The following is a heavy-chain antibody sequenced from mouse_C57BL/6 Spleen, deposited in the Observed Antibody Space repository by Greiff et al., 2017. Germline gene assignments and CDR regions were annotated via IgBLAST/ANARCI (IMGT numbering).Heavy chain of an antibody. D-gene: IGHD2-3*01. Sequence: VLVVASGPELVKPGASVKISCTASGYAFSSSWMNWVKQRPGKGLEWIGRIYPGDGDTNYTGKFTGQATLTADKSSSTAYMQLSSLTSEDSAVYFCAREWLLRDWGQGTTLTVSS. V-gene: IGHV1-82*01. CDR1: GYAFSSSW. J-gene: IGHJ2*01. CDR3: AREWLLRD. CDR2: IYPGDGDT.